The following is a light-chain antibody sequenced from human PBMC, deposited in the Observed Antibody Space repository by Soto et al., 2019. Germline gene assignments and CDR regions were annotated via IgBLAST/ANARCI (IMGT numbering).Light chain of an antibody. V-gene: IGKV1-5*03. CDR1: QSIDSW. CDR2: KAS. J-gene: IGKJ1*01. CDR3: QHYKSYPWT. Sequence: DIQMTQSPSTLFASVGDRVTIPFRASQSIDSWVAWYQQKPGKAPKFLMYKASNLESGVPSRFSGSGSETEFTLTISSQQPDDFAIYYCQHYKSYPWTLGQGTKVDNK.